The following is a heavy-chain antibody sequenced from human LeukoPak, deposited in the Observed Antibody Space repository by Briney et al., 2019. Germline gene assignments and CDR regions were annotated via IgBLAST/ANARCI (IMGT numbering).Heavy chain of an antibody. D-gene: IGHD4-11*01. V-gene: IGHV1-69*05. J-gene: IGHJ4*02. Sequence: SVKVSCKASGYTFTSYGISWVRQAPGQGLEWMGGIIPIFGTANYAQKFQGRVTITTDESTSTAYMELSSLRSEDTAVYYCARARRDYSSPYFDYWGQGTLVTVSS. CDR1: GYTFTSYG. CDR2: IIPIFGTA. CDR3: ARARRDYSSPYFDY.